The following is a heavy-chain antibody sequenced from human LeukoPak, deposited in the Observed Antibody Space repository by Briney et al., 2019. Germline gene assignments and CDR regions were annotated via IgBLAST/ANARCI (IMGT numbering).Heavy chain of an antibody. CDR3: ARDFGRGYAMDI. CDR1: QSTLTSYT. V-gene: IGHV3-48*02. D-gene: IGHD3-22*01. CDR2: IGPSGRII. Sequence: GGSLRLSCAVSQSTLTSYTMDWVRQARGKGLEGVSLIGPSGRIISYADAVKSRFTISRDIAKNSLYLHMNRLRDEDTAVYYCARDFGRGYAMDIWGQGTTVTVFS. J-gene: IGHJ6*02.